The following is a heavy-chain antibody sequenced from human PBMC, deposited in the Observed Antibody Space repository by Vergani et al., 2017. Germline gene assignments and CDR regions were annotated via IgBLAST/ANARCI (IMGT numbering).Heavy chain of an antibody. J-gene: IGHJ5*02. D-gene: IGHD1-26*01. CDR2: ISGSGGST. Sequence: VQLVESGGGVVQPGGSLRLSCAASGFTFSSYAMSWVRQAPGKGLEWVSAISGSGGSTYYADSVKGRFTISRDNSKNTLYLQMNSLGAEDTAVYYCAKGPAVGYSQEWFDPWGQGTLVTVSS. CDR3: AKGPAVGYSQEWFDP. V-gene: IGHV3-23*04. CDR1: GFTFSSYA.